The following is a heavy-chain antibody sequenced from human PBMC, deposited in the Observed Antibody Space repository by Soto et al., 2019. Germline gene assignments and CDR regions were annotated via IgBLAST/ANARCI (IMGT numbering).Heavy chain of an antibody. CDR3: ARGLDMYSSSWYYYYYYYYMDV. V-gene: IGHV1-8*01. D-gene: IGHD6-13*01. Sequence: QVQLVQSGAEVKKPGASVKVSCKASGYTFTSYDINWVRQATGQGLEWMGWMNPNSGNTGYAQKFQGRVTMTRNTSISTAYMELSSLRSEDTAVYYCARGLDMYSSSWYYYYYYYYMDVWGKGTTVTVSS. CDR2: MNPNSGNT. CDR1: GYTFTSYD. J-gene: IGHJ6*03.